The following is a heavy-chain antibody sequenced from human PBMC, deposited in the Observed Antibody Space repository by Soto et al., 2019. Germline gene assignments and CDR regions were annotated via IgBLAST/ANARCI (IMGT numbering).Heavy chain of an antibody. CDR1: GFTFSSYA. D-gene: IGHD4-17*01. Sequence: EVQLLESGGGLVQPGGSLRLSCAASGFTFSSYAMSWVRQAPGKGLEWVSAISGSGGSTYYADSVKGRFTISRDNSKNTLYLQMNSLRAEDTAVYYGAKDPDYGGNSGDAFDIWGQWTRVTVSS. V-gene: IGHV3-23*01. CDR3: AKDPDYGGNSGDAFDI. CDR2: ISGSGGST. J-gene: IGHJ3*02.